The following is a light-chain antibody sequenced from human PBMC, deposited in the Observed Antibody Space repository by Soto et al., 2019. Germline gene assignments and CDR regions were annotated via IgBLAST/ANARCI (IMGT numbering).Light chain of an antibody. CDR1: HGVSSY. V-gene: IGKV3-15*01. Sequence: IVPAQTPATISVSPRQGATVCCRTRHGVSSYLAWYQQKPGQAPRLVIYGASTRATGIPARFSGSGSGTEFTLTISSLEPEDFAAYYCQQYDSWPRTFGQGTKVDIK. CDR3: QQYDSWPRT. CDR2: GAS. J-gene: IGKJ1*01.